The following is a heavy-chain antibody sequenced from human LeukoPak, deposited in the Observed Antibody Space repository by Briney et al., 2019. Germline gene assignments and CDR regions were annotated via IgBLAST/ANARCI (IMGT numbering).Heavy chain of an antibody. CDR1: GCTFNDYV. D-gene: IGHD2-8*02. Sequence: PGGSLRLSCAASGCTFNDYVMSWVRQAPGQGLEWVSSINGSGRSRYSTSSIKPRFHISRNKSKHILYLPMDSLRAENTPIYDWATEVVCWG. V-gene: IGHV3-23*01. J-gene: IGHJ5*01. CDR3: ATEVVC. CDR2: INGSGRSR.